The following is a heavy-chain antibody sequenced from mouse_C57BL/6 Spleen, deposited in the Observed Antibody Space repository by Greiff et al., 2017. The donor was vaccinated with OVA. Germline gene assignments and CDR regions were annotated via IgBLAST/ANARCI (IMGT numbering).Heavy chain of an antibody. CDR3: ARTNWDDWFDY. Sequence: EVMLVESGGGLVKPGGSLKLSCAASGFTFSDYGMHWVRQAPEKGREWVAYISSGSSTIYYADTVKGRFTISRDNAKNTLFLQMTSLRSEDTAMYYCARTNWDDWFDYWGQGTTLTVSS. J-gene: IGHJ2*01. D-gene: IGHD4-1*01. V-gene: IGHV5-17*01. CDR1: GFTFSDYG. CDR2: ISSGSSTI.